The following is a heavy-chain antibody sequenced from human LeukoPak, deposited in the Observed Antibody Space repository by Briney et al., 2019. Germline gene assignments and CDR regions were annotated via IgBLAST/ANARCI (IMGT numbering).Heavy chain of an antibody. D-gene: IGHD3-22*01. Sequence: SVKVSCTASGGTFSSYAISWVRQAPGQGLEWMGGIIPIFGTANYAQKFQGRVTITADESTSTAYMELSSLRSEDTAVYYCAQYYYDSSGYFDYWGQGTLVTVSS. CDR1: GGTFSSYA. J-gene: IGHJ4*02. V-gene: IGHV1-69*13. CDR3: AQYYYDSSGYFDY. CDR2: IIPIFGTA.